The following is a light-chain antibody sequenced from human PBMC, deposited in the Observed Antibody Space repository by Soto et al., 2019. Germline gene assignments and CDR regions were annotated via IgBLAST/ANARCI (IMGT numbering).Light chain of an antibody. CDR2: NAS. CDR1: QNINTW. J-gene: IGKJ1*01. CDR3: QQYNNYLWA. Sequence: DIRMTQSPYSLSASVGDRVTITCGASQNINTWLVWYQQKPGKAPKLLILNASSLESGVPSRLSGSGSGTEFTLTISSLQTDDLATYYCQQYNNYLWAFGHGTKVDIK. V-gene: IGKV1-5*03.